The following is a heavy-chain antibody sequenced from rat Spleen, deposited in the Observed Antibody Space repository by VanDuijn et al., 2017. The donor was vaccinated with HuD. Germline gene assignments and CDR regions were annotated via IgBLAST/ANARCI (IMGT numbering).Heavy chain of an antibody. V-gene: IGHV5-7*01. CDR3: ARHNSGYGVMDA. J-gene: IGHJ4*01. CDR2: ISSDGSST. D-gene: IGHD4-3*01. Sequence: EVQLVDSGGGLVQPGRSLKLSCAASGFTFSDYNMAWVRQAPKKGLEWVATISSDGSSTYYRDSVKGRFTISRDNAKSTLYLQMDSLRSEDTATYYCARHNSGYGVMDAWGQGASVTVSS. CDR1: GFTFSDYN.